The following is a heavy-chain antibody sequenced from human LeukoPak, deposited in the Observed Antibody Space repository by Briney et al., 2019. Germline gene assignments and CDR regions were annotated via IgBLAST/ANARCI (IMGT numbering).Heavy chain of an antibody. V-gene: IGHV3-74*01. CDR3: AREIREGTSPDY. Sequence: GGSLRLSCAASGFTFSTYWMHWVRQAPGKGLVSVSRMSIDGSSRSYADSVKGRFTISRDNAKNTLYLQMNSLRAEDTAVYYCAREIREGTSPDYWGQGTLVTV. CDR2: MSIDGSSR. D-gene: IGHD1-26*01. CDR1: GFTFSTYW. J-gene: IGHJ4*02.